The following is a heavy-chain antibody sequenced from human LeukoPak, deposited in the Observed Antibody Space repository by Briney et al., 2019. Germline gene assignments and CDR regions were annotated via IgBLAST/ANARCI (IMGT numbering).Heavy chain of an antibody. D-gene: IGHD2-2*01. Sequence: GGSLRLSCAASGFTFSSYSMNWVRQAPGKGLEWVSSISSSSSYIYYADSVKGRFTISRDNSKNTLYLQMNSLRAEDTAVYYCATVVPAATVFDYWGQGTLVTVSS. V-gene: IGHV3-21*01. CDR3: ATVVPAATVFDY. CDR2: ISSSSSYI. J-gene: IGHJ4*02. CDR1: GFTFSSYS.